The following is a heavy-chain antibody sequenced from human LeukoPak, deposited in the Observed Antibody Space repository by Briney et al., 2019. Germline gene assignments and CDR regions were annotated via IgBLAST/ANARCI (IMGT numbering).Heavy chain of an antibody. CDR3: ARWKIPAATNYYYYGMDV. V-gene: IGHV4-31*03. CDR2: IYYSGST. CDR1: GGSISSGGYY. J-gene: IGHJ6*02. Sequence: SQTLSLTCTVSGGSISSGGYYWSWIRQHPGKGLEWIGYIYYSGSTYYNPSLKSRVTISVDTSKNQFSLKLSSVTAADTAVYYCARWKIPAATNYYYYGMDVWGQGTTVTVSS. D-gene: IGHD2-2*01.